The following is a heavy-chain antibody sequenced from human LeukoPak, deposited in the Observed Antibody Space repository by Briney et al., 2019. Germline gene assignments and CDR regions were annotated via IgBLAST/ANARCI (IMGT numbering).Heavy chain of an antibody. CDR2: IYSGGST. CDR3: ARDNTAMVGLDY. D-gene: IGHD5-18*01. CDR1: GLTVSSTY. Sequence: GGSLRLSCAASGLTVSSTYMSWVRQTPGKGLEWVSVIYSGGSTYYADSVKGRFTISRDNSKNTLHLQMNSLRAEDTAVYYCARDNTAMVGLDYWGQGTLVTVSS. J-gene: IGHJ4*02. V-gene: IGHV3-66*01.